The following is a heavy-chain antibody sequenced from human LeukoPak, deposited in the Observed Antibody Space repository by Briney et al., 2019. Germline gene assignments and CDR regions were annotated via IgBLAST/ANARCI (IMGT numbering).Heavy chain of an antibody. J-gene: IGHJ5*02. CDR2: ISSSSSYI. CDR3: ARDFEIYDSSGYYWFDP. Sequence: GGSLRLSCAASGFTFSSYSMNWVRQAPGKGLEWVSSISSSSSYIYYADSVKGRFTIPRDNAKNSLYLQMNSLRAEDTAVYYCARDFEIYDSSGYYWFDPWGQGTLVTVSS. D-gene: IGHD3-22*01. CDR1: GFTFSSYS. V-gene: IGHV3-21*01.